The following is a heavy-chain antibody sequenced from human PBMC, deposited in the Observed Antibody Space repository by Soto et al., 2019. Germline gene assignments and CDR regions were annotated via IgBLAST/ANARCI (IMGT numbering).Heavy chain of an antibody. CDR2: INHSGST. CDR3: ARFPYYYDSRGRRDWFDP. J-gene: IGHJ5*02. Sequence: PPETQSVTCAVYGGSFSGYYWSWIRQPPGKGLEWIGEINHSGSTNYNPSLKSRVTISVDTSKNQFSLKLSSVTAADTAVYYCARFPYYYDSRGRRDWFDPWGQGTLV. CDR1: GGSFSGYY. D-gene: IGHD3-22*01. V-gene: IGHV4-34*01.